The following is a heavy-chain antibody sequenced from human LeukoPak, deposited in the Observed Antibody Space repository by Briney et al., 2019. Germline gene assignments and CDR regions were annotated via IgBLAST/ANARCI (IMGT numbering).Heavy chain of an antibody. D-gene: IGHD2-15*01. CDR1: GFTFSSDA. Sequence: GGSLRLSCAASGFTFSSDAMSWVRQAPGKGLEWVSAISGSGGSTYCADSVKGRFTISRENSKNTLYLQMNSLRAEDTAVYYCAKDTEVVVVGNWFDPWGQGTLVTVSS. J-gene: IGHJ5*02. V-gene: IGHV3-23*01. CDR2: ISGSGGST. CDR3: AKDTEVVVVGNWFDP.